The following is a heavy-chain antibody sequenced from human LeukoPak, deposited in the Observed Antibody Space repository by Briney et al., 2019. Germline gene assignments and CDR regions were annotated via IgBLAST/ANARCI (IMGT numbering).Heavy chain of an antibody. CDR2: IYYSGST. CDR1: GGSISTNSYY. CDR3: ARAPQGYDFWSGYYSNYFDY. D-gene: IGHD3-3*01. Sequence: SETLSLTCTVSGGSISTNSYYWGWIRQPPGKGLKWIGSIYYSGSTYYNPSLRSRVTISVNTSKNQFSLKLSSVTATDTAVYYCARAPQGYDFWSGYYSNYFDYWGQGTLVTVSS. V-gene: IGHV4-39*01. J-gene: IGHJ4*02.